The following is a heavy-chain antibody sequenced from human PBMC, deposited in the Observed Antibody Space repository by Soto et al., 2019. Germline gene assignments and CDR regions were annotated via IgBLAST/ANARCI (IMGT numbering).Heavy chain of an antibody. Sequence: QVQLQESGPGLVKPSETLSLTCSVSGGSIRSYYWSWIRQPPGKGLEWIGNIYYTGSTNYNPSRKSRVTISVDTSKNQFSLKLTSVTAADTAVYYCARVGGYYGDYPNFDYWGQGTLVTVSS. CDR2: IYYTGST. CDR1: GGSIRSYY. D-gene: IGHD4-17*01. J-gene: IGHJ4*02. V-gene: IGHV4-59*01. CDR3: ARVGGYYGDYPNFDY.